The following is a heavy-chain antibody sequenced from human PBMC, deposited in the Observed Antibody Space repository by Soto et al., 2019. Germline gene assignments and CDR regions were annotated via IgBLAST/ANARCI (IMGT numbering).Heavy chain of an antibody. D-gene: IGHD3-3*01. CDR2: MNPNSGNT. V-gene: IGHV1-8*01. CDR1: GYTFTSYD. J-gene: IGHJ4*02. Sequence: ASVKVSCKASGYTFTSYDINWVRQATGQGLEWMGWMNPNSGNTGYAQKFQGRVTITADKSTGTAYMEVSSLRSEDTALYYCARRDTSGFLRYFDNWGQGTLVTVSS. CDR3: ARRDTSGFLRYFDN.